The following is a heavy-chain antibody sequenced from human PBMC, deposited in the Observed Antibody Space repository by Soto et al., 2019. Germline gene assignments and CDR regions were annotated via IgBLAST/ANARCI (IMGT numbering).Heavy chain of an antibody. Sequence: SPTLSRTCALSGDSVSSNSAAWNWIRQSPSRGLEWLGRTYYMSKWYNDYAVSVKSRITINPDTSKNRFSLKLSSVTPDHTAVYYCERTPASGSIDPGGQGNVVTGSS. V-gene: IGHV6-1*01. CDR3: ERTPASGSIDP. D-gene: IGHD6-13*01. J-gene: IGHJ5*02. CDR2: TYYMSKWYN. CDR1: GDSVSSNSAA.